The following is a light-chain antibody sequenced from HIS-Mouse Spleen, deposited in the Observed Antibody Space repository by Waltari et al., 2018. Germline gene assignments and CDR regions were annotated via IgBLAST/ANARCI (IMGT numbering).Light chain of an antibody. CDR1: SSNIRAGYD. CDR3: QSYDSSLSGYV. Sequence: QSVLTQPPSVSGAPGQRVTISCPGSSSNIRAGYDVHWYQQLPGTAPKLLIYGNSNRPSGVPDRFSGSKSGTSASLAITGLQAEDEADYYCQSYDSSLSGYVFGTGTKVTVL. CDR2: GNS. J-gene: IGLJ1*01. V-gene: IGLV1-40*01.